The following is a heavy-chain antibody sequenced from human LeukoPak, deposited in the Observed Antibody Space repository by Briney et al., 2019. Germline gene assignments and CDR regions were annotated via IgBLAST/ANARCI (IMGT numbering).Heavy chain of an antibody. J-gene: IGHJ4*02. Sequence: SGGSLRLSCAASAFALSTYTMEWVRLAPGKGLEWVSSINPDSKYIYYRDSVRGRFTISRDNAKNSLYLQMNGLRVEDTAVYFCARFVDQSTYYFDSWGQGTLVIVSS. CDR2: INPDSKYI. CDR3: ARFVDQSTYYFDS. CDR1: AFALSTYT. D-gene: IGHD3-10*01. V-gene: IGHV3-21*01.